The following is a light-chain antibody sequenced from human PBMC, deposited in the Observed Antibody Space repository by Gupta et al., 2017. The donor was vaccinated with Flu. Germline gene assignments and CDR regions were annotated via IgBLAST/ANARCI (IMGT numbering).Light chain of an antibody. J-gene: IGKJ1*01. CDR3: QQYNNWPRT. Sequence: VSTQSPATLSVSPGERATLSCRASQSVSSNLAWYQQKPGQAPRLLIYGASTRATGIPARFSGSGSGTEFTLTISSLQSEDFAVYYCQQYNNWPRTFGXGTKVEIK. CDR2: GAS. V-gene: IGKV3-15*01. CDR1: QSVSSN.